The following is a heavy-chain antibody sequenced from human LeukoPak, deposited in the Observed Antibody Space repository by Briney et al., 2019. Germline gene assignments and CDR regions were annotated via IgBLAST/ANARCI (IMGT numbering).Heavy chain of an antibody. D-gene: IGHD5-24*01. CDR2: MYSGGTT. V-gene: IGHV3-53*01. J-gene: IGHJ4*02. CDR3: ARIFQDGYNLGPMDY. CDR1: GFTASSNY. Sequence: GGSLRLSCAPSGFTASSNYKSWIRPAPAQGREWVGLMYSGGTTYHADSVKGRFTISRDNPKHTLYLQMNSLRAEDTGVYYCARIFQDGYNLGPMDYWGEGTLVTVSS.